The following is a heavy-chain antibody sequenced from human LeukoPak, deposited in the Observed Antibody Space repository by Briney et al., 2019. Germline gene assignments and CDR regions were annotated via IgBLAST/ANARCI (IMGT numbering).Heavy chain of an antibody. J-gene: IGHJ4*02. V-gene: IGHV4-34*01. D-gene: IGHD3-3*01. CDR2: INHSGST. CDR1: GGSFSGYY. Sequence: SETLSLTCAVYGGSFSGYYWSWIRQPPGKGLEWIGEINHSGSTNYNPSLKSRVTISVDTSKDQFSLKLSSVTAADTAVYYCARVRYDFWSGYYGPFDYWGQGTLVTVSS. CDR3: ARVRYDFWSGYYGPFDY.